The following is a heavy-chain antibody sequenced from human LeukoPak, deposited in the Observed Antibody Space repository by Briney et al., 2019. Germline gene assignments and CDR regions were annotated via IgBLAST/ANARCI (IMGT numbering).Heavy chain of an antibody. J-gene: IGHJ1*01. CDR3: AKDPHYYGPGSYSYFQH. CDR1: EFPFNTYG. D-gene: IGHD3-10*01. Sequence: HPGGSLRLSCAASEFPFNTYGMHWVRQAPGKGLEWVAFIRFDGNEKYYADSVKGRFTTSRDNSKNTLYLQINSLRTEDTAVYYCAKDPHYYGPGSYSYFQHWGQGTLVTVSS. V-gene: IGHV3-30*02. CDR2: IRFDGNEK.